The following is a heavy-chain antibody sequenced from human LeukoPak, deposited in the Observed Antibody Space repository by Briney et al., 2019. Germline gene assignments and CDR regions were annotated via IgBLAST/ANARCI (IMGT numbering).Heavy chain of an antibody. CDR3: ASSTHFDY. J-gene: IGHJ4*02. CDR2: IYYSGST. V-gene: IGHV4-39*07. Sequence: PSETLSLTCIVSGDSISSSNYYWGWIRQPPGKGLEWIGSIYYSGSTYYNPSLKSRVTISVDTSKNQFSLKLSSVTAADTAVYYCASSTHFDYWGQGTLVTVSS. CDR1: GDSISSSNYY.